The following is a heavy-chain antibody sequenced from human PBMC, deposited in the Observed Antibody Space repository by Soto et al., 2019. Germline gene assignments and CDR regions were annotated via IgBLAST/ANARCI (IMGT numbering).Heavy chain of an antibody. J-gene: IGHJ5*02. CDR2: ISPGSRYP. Sequence: QVQLVESGGGLVPPGGSLRLSCAGSGFTFGDSYMSWIRQAPGKGLEWLSYISPGSRYPAYADSVKGRFTSSRDNAKRSLYLQMMSLTADDTAIYYCVRGGGGGLFDPWGQGTMVTVSS. CDR3: VRGGGGGLFDP. D-gene: IGHD2-15*01. CDR1: GFTFGDSY. V-gene: IGHV3-11*06.